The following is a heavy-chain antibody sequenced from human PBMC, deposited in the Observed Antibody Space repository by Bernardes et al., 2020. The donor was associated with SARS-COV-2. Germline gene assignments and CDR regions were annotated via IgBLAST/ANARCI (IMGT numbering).Heavy chain of an antibody. D-gene: IGHD2-21*01. CDR2: IYSSGSS. J-gene: IGHJ6*02. Sequence: SETLSLTCTVSGVSISSSNYYWGWIRQAPGTGLEWIGSIYSSGSSYYNPSLQSLVSESVDTSKNQFSLRLSFVTAADTAVYYCAGSSCGIDCYIGGLRSWDYGMDVWGQGTTVTVSS. CDR3: AGSSCGIDCYIGGLRSWDYGMDV. V-gene: IGHV4-39*01. CDR1: GVSISSSNYY.